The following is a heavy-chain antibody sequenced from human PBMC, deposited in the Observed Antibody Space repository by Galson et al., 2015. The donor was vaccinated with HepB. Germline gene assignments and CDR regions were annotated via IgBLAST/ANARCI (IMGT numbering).Heavy chain of an antibody. Sequence: SLRLSCAASGFTFSSYGMRWVRQAPGKGLEWVLGISGSGATTFFPDSVKGRFTISRDNSKNTLYLQMNSLRAEDTAVYYCASHDPTIVGATSDAFDIWGQGTMVTVSS. CDR3: ASHDPTIVGATSDAFDI. J-gene: IGHJ3*02. CDR1: GFTFSSYG. D-gene: IGHD1-26*01. V-gene: IGHV3-23*01. CDR2: ISGSGATT.